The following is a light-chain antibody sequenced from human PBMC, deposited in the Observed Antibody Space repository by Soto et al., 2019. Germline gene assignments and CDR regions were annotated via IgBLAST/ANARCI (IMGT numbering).Light chain of an antibody. CDR2: EVS. CDR1: SSDVGGYYY. V-gene: IGLV2-8*01. J-gene: IGLJ1*01. CDR3: SSYAGTNTHYV. Sequence: QSALTQPPSASGSPVQSVTISCTGTSSDVGGYYYVSWYQQHPGKAPKLMIYEVSKRPSGVPDRFSGSKSGNTASLTVSGLQAEDEADYYCSSYAGTNTHYVFGTGTKVTV.